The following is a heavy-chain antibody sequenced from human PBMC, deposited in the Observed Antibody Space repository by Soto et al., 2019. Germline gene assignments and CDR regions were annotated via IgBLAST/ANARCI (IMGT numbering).Heavy chain of an antibody. J-gene: IGHJ4*02. CDR1: GFTFSNYA. CDR2: ISSNGGRT. V-gene: IGHV3-64D*06. CDR3: VKEVNDILTGYYDY. D-gene: IGHD3-9*01. Sequence: GGSLRLSCSASGFTFSNYAMHWVRQAPGKGLEYVSAISSNGGRTYYADSVKGRFTISRDNSKNTLYLQMSSLRAEDTAVYYCVKEVNDILTGYYDYWGQGTLVTVSS.